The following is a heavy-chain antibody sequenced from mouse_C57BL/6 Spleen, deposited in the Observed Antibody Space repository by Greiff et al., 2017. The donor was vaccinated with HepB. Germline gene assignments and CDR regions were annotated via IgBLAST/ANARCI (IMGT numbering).Heavy chain of an antibody. J-gene: IGHJ1*03. CDR1: GFNIKDDY. D-gene: IGHD1-1*01. V-gene: IGHV14-4*01. CDR2: IDPENGDT. CDR3: TTPNYYGSSLYWYFDV. Sequence: EVKLLESGAELVRPGASVKLSCTASGFNIKDDYMHWVKQRPEQGLEWIGWIDPENGDTEYASKFQGKATITADTSSNTAYLQLSSLTSEDTAVYYCTTPNYYGSSLYWYFDVWGTGTTVTVSS.